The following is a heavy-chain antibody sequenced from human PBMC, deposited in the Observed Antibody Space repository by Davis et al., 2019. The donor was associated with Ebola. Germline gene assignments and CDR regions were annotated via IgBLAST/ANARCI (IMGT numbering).Heavy chain of an antibody. CDR3: AKGTYSSY. J-gene: IGHJ4*02. CDR1: GFTFSSYW. D-gene: IGHD6-13*01. Sequence: GESLKISCAASGFTFSSYWIHWVRQVPGKGLVLVSRINADGSSTSYADSVKGRFTISRDNSKNTLYLQMNSLRAEDTAVYYCAKGTYSSYWGQGTLVTVSS. V-gene: IGHV3-74*01. CDR2: INADGSST.